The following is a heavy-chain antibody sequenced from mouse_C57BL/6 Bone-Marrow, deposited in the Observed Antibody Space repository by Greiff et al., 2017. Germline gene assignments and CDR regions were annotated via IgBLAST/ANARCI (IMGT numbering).Heavy chain of an antibody. D-gene: IGHD2-1*01. CDR3: ALLWPAWVCYYAMDY. CDR2: IYPGDGDT. Sequence: VQLQESGPELVKPGASVKISCKASGYAFSSSWMNWVKQRPGKGLEWIGRIYPGDGDTNYNGKFKGKATLTADKSSSTAYMQLSSLTSEDSAVYFCALLWPAWVCYYAMDYWGQGTSVTVSS. J-gene: IGHJ4*01. V-gene: IGHV1-82*01. CDR1: GYAFSSSW.